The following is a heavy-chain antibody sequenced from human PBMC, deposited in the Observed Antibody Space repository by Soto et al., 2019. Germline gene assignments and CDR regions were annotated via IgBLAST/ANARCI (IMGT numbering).Heavy chain of an antibody. Sequence: ETLSLTCTVSGGSISSSSYYWGWIRQPPGKGLEWIGSIYYSGSTYYNPSLKSRVTISVDTSKNQFSLKLSSVTAADTAVYYCARLGAGGCYRKAFDYWGQGTLVTVSS. J-gene: IGHJ4*02. CDR1: GGSISSSSYY. D-gene: IGHD1-26*01. V-gene: IGHV4-39*01. CDR3: ARLGAGGCYRKAFDY. CDR2: IYYSGST.